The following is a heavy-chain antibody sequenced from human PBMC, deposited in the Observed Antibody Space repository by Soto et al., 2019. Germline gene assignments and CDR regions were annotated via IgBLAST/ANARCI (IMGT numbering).Heavy chain of an antibody. D-gene: IGHD3-22*01. V-gene: IGHV4-4*07. CDR2: IYTSGST. CDR1: GGSISSYY. J-gene: IGHJ3*02. Sequence: KASETLSLTCTVSGGSISSYYWSWIRQPAGKGLEWIGRIYTSGSTNYNPSLKSRVTMSVDTSKNQFSLKLSSVTAADTAVYYCARVGSDDSSGYYPNDAFDIWGQGTMVTVSS. CDR3: ARVGSDDSSGYYPNDAFDI.